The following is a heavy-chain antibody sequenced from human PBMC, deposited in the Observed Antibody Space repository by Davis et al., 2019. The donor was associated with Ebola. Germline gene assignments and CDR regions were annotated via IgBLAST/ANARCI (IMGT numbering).Heavy chain of an antibody. J-gene: IGHJ6*02. CDR1: GGSFSGYY. CDR3: ARGDSSSSYGNYYYYGMDV. CDR2: INHSGST. V-gene: IGHV4-34*01. D-gene: IGHD6-6*01. Sequence: GSLRLSCAVYGGSFSGYYWSWIRQPPGKGLEWIGEINHSGSTNYNPSLKSRVTISVDTSKNQFSLKLSSVTAADTAVYYCARGDSSSSYGNYYYYGMDVWGQGTTVAVSS.